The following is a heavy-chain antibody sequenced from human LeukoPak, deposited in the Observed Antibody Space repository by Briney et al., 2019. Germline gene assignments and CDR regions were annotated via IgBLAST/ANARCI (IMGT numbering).Heavy chain of an antibody. Sequence: SETLSLTCTVSGGSISSYYWSWIRQPAGKGLEWIGRIYTSGTTHYNPSLKSRVTISVDTSKNQFSLKLSSVTAADTAVYYCAASESIRYYYYMDVWGKGTTVTVSS. D-gene: IGHD1-14*01. CDR3: AASESIRYYYYMDV. J-gene: IGHJ6*03. V-gene: IGHV4-4*07. CDR1: GGSISSYY. CDR2: IYTSGTT.